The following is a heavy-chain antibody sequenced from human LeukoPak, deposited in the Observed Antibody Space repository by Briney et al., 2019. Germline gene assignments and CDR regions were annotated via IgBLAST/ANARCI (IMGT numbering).Heavy chain of an antibody. V-gene: IGHV4-59*01. CDR3: ASRKLGNDY. J-gene: IGHJ4*02. Sequence: SETLSLTCTVSGGSISSYYWSWIRQPPGKGLEWIGYAADSGSTNYNPSLKSRVTISVDSSTNHFSLRLTSVTAADTAVYYCASRKLGNDYWGQGTLVTVSS. D-gene: IGHD7-27*01. CDR1: GGSISSYY. CDR2: AADSGST.